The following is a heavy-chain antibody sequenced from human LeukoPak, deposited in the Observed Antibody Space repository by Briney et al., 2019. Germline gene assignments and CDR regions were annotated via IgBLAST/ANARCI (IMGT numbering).Heavy chain of an antibody. CDR3: ARPKYCSGGSCYFFYFDY. J-gene: IGHJ4*02. V-gene: IGHV5-10-1*01. Sequence: GESLRISCKASGYSFTTYWISWVRQMPGKGLEWMGRIDPSDSYTNYSPSFQGHVTISADKSISTAYLQWSSLKASDTAMYYCARPKYCSGGSCYFFYFDYWGQGTLVTVSS. CDR1: GYSFTTYW. CDR2: IDPSDSYT. D-gene: IGHD2-15*01.